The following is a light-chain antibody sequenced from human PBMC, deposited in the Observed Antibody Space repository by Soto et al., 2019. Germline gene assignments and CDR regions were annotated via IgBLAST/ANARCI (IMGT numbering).Light chain of an antibody. CDR2: GAS. CDR3: QHFGGTTFT. CDR1: ENVNSN. V-gene: IGKV3D-15*01. Sequence: EIVMTQSPATLSVSPGERTTLSCRASENVNSNLAWYQQKPGQAPRLLIYGASTRATGIPDRFSGSGSGTHFTLTISRLEPGDFAVYYCQHFGGTTFTFGQGTRLEI. J-gene: IGKJ5*01.